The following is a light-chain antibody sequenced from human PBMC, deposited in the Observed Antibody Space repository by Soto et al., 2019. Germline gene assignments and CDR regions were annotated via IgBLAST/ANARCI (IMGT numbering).Light chain of an antibody. CDR1: QSVSSN. CDR3: HEYSNWPPLT. Sequence: EIVMTQSPATLSVSPGERATLSCRASQSVSSNLAWYQVKPGQAPRLLIYVASTRATGVPARFSGSGSGTEFTLTISSLQSEDFAVYYCHEYSNWPPLTFGGGTKVEI. CDR2: VAS. J-gene: IGKJ4*01. V-gene: IGKV3-15*01.